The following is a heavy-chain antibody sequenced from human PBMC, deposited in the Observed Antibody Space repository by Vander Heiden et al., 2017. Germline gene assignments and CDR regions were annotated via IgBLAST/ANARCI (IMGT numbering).Heavy chain of an antibody. V-gene: IGHV3-23*01. D-gene: IGHD3-3*01. CDR2: VSGSGRNT. J-gene: IGHJ4*02. CDR3: AKDILESGSIFEY. Sequence: EVQLLESGGGLVQPGGSRRLSCAASGFTFSRYGMGLVRQAPGKGLEWVSVVSGSGRNTYYADSVKGRFTISRDNSMETLHLQMNSLRAEDTATYYCAKDILESGSIFEYWGQGTLGTVSS. CDR1: GFTFSRYG.